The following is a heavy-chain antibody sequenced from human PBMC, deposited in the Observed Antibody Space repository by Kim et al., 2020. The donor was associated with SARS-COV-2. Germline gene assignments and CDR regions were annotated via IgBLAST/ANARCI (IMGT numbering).Heavy chain of an antibody. J-gene: IGHJ4*02. D-gene: IGHD3-22*01. CDR2: IYYSGST. CDR1: GGSISSYY. CDR3: ARGKDDSSGYYYLSAFSFDY. Sequence: SETLSLTCTVSGGSISSYYWSWIRQPPGKGLEWIGYIYYSGSTNYNPSLKSRVTISVDTSKNQFSLKLSSVTAADTAVYYCARGKDDSSGYYYLSAFSFDYWGQGTLVTVSS. V-gene: IGHV4-59*01.